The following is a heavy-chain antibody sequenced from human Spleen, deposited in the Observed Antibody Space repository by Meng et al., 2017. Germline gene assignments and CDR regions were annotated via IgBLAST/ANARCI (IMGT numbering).Heavy chain of an antibody. CDR2: LDYRGNT. CDR1: ADSISTRDY. Sequence: SETLSLTCTVSADSISTRDYRGWIRQTPGKGLEWIGSLDYRGNTFYNPSLKGRLTISVDTSKTQSSLKLSSMTAADTAVYYCASLIAAAGIGDAFDIWGQGTMVTVSS. J-gene: IGHJ3*02. D-gene: IGHD6-13*01. V-gene: IGHV4-39*07. CDR3: ASLIAAAGIGDAFDI.